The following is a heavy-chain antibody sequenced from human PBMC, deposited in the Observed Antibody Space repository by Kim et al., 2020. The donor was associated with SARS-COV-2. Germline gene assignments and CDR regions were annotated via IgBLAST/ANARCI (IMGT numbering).Heavy chain of an antibody. V-gene: IGHV4-34*01. J-gene: IGHJ6*02. CDR3: ASGATVTTFYYYYGMDV. Sequence: RKSRVNISVDTSKNQFSLKLSSVTAADTAVYYCASGATVTTFYYYYGMDVWGQGTTVTVSS. D-gene: IGHD4-4*01.